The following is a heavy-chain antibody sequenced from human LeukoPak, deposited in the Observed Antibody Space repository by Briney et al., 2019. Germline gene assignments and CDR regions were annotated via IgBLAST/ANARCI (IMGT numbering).Heavy chain of an antibody. CDR1: GFTFSSYS. Sequence: GGSLRLSCEASGFTFSSYSMNWVRQAPGKGLEWLSYISSSSSSTFYADSVKGRFTISRDNAKNSLYLQMNSVRVDDTAVYYCARVSPVIMALLRYFDLWGRGTLVTVSS. J-gene: IGHJ2*01. CDR2: ISSSSSST. V-gene: IGHV3-48*01. D-gene: IGHD3-16*02. CDR3: ARVSPVIMALLRYFDL.